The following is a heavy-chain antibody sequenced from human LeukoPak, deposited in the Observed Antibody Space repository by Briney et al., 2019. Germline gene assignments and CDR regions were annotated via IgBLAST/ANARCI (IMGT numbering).Heavy chain of an antibody. CDR2: INHSGST. J-gene: IGHJ3*02. CDR1: GGSFSGYY. V-gene: IGHV4-34*01. Sequence: SETLSLTCAVYGGSFSGYYWSWIRQPPGKGLEWIGEINHSGSTNYNPSLKSRVTISVDTSKNQFSLKLSSVTAADTAVYYCARDGGITIFGVVIFDAFDIWGQGTMVTVSS. CDR3: ARDGGITIFGVVIFDAFDI. D-gene: IGHD3-3*01.